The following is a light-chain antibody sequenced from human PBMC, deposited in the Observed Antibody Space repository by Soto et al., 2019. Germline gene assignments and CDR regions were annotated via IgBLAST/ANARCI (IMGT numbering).Light chain of an antibody. CDR1: SSDIGGANH. CDR3: NSQTRRGIRV. Sequence: QSALTQPASVSGSPGQSITISCTGTSSDIGGANHVSWYRHHPGKAPKLIIYEVTYRPSGVSNRFSGSKSGYTASLTISGLQPEDEADYYCNSQTRRGIRVFGTGTKVTVL. CDR2: EVT. V-gene: IGLV2-14*01. J-gene: IGLJ1*01.